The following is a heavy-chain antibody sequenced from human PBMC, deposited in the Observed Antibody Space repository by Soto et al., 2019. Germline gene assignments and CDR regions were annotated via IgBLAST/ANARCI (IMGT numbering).Heavy chain of an antibody. CDR2: INHSGST. CDR3: ARTLSYYYGSGRAEYFQH. J-gene: IGHJ1*01. Sequence: SETLSLTCAVYGGSFSGYYWSWIRQPPGKGLEWIGEINHSGSTNYNPSLKSRVTISVDTSKNQFSLKLSSVTAADTAVYYCARTLSYYYGSGRAEYFQHWGQGTLVTVSS. V-gene: IGHV4-34*01. D-gene: IGHD3-10*01. CDR1: GGSFSGYY.